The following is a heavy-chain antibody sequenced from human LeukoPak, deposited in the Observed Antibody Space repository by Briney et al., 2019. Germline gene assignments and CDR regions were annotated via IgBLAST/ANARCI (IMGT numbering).Heavy chain of an antibody. CDR3: ARTYYDFWSGYESWFDP. CDR2: INAGNGNT. Sequence: ASVRVSCEASGYTFTSYAMHWVRQAPGQRLEWMGWINAGNGNTKYSQEFQGRVTITRDTSASTAYMELSSLRSEDMAVYYCARTYYDFWSGYESWFDPWGQGTLVTVSS. J-gene: IGHJ5*02. CDR1: GYTFTSYA. V-gene: IGHV1-3*03. D-gene: IGHD3-3*01.